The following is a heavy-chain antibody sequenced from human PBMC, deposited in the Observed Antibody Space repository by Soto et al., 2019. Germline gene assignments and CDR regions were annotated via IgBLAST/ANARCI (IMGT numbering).Heavy chain of an antibody. D-gene: IGHD3-3*01. CDR3: ARDNNDFWSLYPLAFDY. J-gene: IGHJ4*02. CDR2: VSTSGNV. Sequence: SETLSLTCTVSGGSLTKYYGSWIRQPAGKGLEWIGRVSTSGNVVSKASLRSRLTMSVDTSKNQFSLRLTPVTAADTAVYYCARDNNDFWSLYPLAFDYWGQGARVTVSS. CDR1: GGSLTKYY. V-gene: IGHV4-4*07.